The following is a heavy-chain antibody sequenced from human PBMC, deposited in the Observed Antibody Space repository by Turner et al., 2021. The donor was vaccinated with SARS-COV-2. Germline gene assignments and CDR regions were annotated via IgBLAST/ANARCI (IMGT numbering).Heavy chain of an antibody. V-gene: IGHV1-24*01. J-gene: IGHJ4*02. CDR1: GYTLIEIP. CDR2: VDPEDGET. CDR3: ATGYAYCGGDCSMHY. Sequence: QVQLVQSAAEVKQPGASVNVSCQVSGYTLIEIPLHWVRQAPGKGLVWMGGVDPEDGETISAQKFQGRVTMTEDTSTDTAYMELSSLRSEDTAVYYCATGYAYCGGDCSMHYWGQGTLVTVSS. D-gene: IGHD2-21*02.